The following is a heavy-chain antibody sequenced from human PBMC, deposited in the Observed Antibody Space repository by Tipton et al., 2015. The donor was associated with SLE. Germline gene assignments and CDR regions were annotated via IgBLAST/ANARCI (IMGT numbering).Heavy chain of an antibody. J-gene: IGHJ3*02. CDR3: ARGSYYDFWSGYYTGDWGAFDI. CDR2: IWYDGSNK. D-gene: IGHD3-3*01. CDR1: GYTFTGYY. V-gene: IGHV3-33*01. Sequence: QLVQSGAEVKKPGASVKVSCKASGYTFTGYYMHWVRQAPGKGLEWVAVIWYDGSNKYYADSVKGRFTISRDNSKNTLYLQMNSLRAEDTAVYYCARGSYYDFWSGYYTGDWGAFDIWGQGTMVTVSS.